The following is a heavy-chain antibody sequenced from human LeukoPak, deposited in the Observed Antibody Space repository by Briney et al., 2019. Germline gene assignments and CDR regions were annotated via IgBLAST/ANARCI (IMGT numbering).Heavy chain of an antibody. CDR2: ISWNSGNI. D-gene: IGHD3-10*01. CDR1: GFTFADYA. Sequence: GGSLRLSCAASGFTFADYAMHWVRQTPGKGLEWVSGISWNSGNIDYADSVKGRFTISRDNAKNSLYLQMNSLRAEDTALYYCAKAGYGSGSYFDYWGQGTLVTVSS. J-gene: IGHJ4*02. V-gene: IGHV3-9*01. CDR3: AKAGYGSGSYFDY.